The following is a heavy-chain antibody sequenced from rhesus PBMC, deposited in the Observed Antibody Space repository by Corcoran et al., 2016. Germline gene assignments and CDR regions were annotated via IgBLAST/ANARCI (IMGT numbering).Heavy chain of an antibody. Sequence: QLQLQESGPGLVKPSETLSVTCAVSGGSISSSNWWSWIRQPPGKGLEWIGYISGSSGSTYYNPSLKSRVTISTDTSKNQCSLKLSSVTAADTAVYYCARDPKAMTLDYWGQGVLVTVSS. CDR1: GGSISSSNW. V-gene: IGHV4-65*01. CDR3: ARDPKAMTLDY. J-gene: IGHJ4*01. CDR2: ISGSSGST. D-gene: IGHD1-32*01.